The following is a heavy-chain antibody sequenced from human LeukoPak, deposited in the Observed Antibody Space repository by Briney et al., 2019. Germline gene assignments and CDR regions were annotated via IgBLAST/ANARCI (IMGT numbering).Heavy chain of an antibody. Sequence: GGSLRLSCAASGFTFRTYSMNWVRQAPGKGLEWVSTITASGGSTFYADSVKGRFTISRDNSKNTLYLQMNTVKAEDTAIYYCAKLSLVEPTDYWGQGTLVTVSS. CDR1: GFTFRTYS. D-gene: IGHD1-26*01. CDR3: AKLSLVEPTDY. J-gene: IGHJ4*02. CDR2: ITASGGST. V-gene: IGHV3-23*01.